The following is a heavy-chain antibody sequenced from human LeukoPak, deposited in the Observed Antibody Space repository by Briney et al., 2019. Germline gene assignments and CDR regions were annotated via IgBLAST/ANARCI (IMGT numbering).Heavy chain of an antibody. CDR3: AKGGYDFIEVGYFDY. V-gene: IGHV3-7*03. D-gene: IGHD5-12*01. Sequence: GGSLGLSCAASGFAFRRYWMIWVRQAPGKGLEWVANIDSDGSEKYYVDSVKGRFTISRDNSKNTLYLQMNSLRAEDTAVYYCAKGGYDFIEVGYFDYWGQGTLVTVSS. CDR2: IDSDGSEK. J-gene: IGHJ4*02. CDR1: GFAFRRYW.